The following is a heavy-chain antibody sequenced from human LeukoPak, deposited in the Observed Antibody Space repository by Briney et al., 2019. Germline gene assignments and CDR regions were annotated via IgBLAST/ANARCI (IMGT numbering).Heavy chain of an antibody. D-gene: IGHD6-19*01. CDR2: INDNGGTT. Sequence: GGSLRLSCAASGFTFSSYAMSWVRQAPGKGLAWVSTINDNGGTTYYADSVKGRFTISRGNSKNTLYLQMNSLRAEDTAVYYCVCGWYVDYWGQGTLVTVSS. J-gene: IGHJ4*02. CDR1: GFTFSSYA. CDR3: VCGWYVDY. V-gene: IGHV3-23*01.